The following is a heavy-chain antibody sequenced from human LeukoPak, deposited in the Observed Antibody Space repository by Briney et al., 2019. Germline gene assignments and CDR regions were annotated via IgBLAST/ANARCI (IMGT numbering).Heavy chain of an antibody. CDR1: GFTVSSNY. D-gene: IGHD6-19*01. CDR3: ARTREQWQVLDY. J-gene: IGHJ4*02. V-gene: IGHV3-66*02. Sequence: PGGSLRLSCAASGFTVSSNYMSWVRQAPGKGLEWVSAISGSGGSTYYADSVKGRFTISRDNSKNMVYLQMNSLRTEDTAVYYCARTREQWQVLDYWGQGTLVTVSS. CDR2: ISGSGGST.